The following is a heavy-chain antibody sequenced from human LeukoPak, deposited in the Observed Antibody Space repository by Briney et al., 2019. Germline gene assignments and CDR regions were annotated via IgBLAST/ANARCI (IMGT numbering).Heavy chain of an antibody. V-gene: IGHV3-53*01. J-gene: IGHJ4*02. Sequence: GGSLRLSCTVSGFTVSSNSMSWVRQAPGKGLEWVSFIYSGGNTHYSDSVKGRFTISRDNSKNTLYLQMNSLRAEDTAVYYCARDQRSRYYDSSGYSDYWGQGTLVTVSS. D-gene: IGHD3-22*01. CDR2: IYSGGNT. CDR1: GFTVSSNS. CDR3: ARDQRSRYYDSSGYSDY.